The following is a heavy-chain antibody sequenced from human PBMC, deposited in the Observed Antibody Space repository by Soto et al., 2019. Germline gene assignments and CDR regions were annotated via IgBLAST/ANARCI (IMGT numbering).Heavy chain of an antibody. Sequence: PSETLSLTCTVSGGSISSYYWSWIRQPPGKGLEWIGYIYYSGSTNYNPSLKSRVTISVDTSKNQFSLKLSSVTAADTAVYYCARMGIDPWGQGTLVTVS. V-gene: IGHV4-59*01. CDR3: ARMGIDP. J-gene: IGHJ5*02. CDR2: IYYSGST. CDR1: GGSISSYY.